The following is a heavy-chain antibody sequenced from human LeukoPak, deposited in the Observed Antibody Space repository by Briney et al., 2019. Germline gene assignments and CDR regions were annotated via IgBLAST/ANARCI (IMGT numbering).Heavy chain of an antibody. CDR2: VNTTTGNP. CDR3: VGAETSVGYFDY. CDR1: GYSFTSQA. Sequence: ASVKVSFTASGYSFTSQAINWVRQAPGQGLQWMGWVNTTTGNPTYAQGFTGRFVFSFDTSVSTAYLQISSLKAEDTAVYYCVGAETSVGYFDYWGQGTLVTVSS. V-gene: IGHV7-4-1*02. J-gene: IGHJ4*02. D-gene: IGHD4-23*01.